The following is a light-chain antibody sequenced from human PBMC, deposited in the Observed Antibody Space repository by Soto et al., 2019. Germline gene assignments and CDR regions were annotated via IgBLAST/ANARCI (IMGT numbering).Light chain of an antibody. CDR3: QQYNSYSLT. V-gene: IGKV1-5*03. Sequence: DIQITQSPSTLSASVGDRVTITCRASQSISSWLAWYQQKPGKAPKLLIYEASSLDSGVPSRFSGSGSGTEFTLTISSLETDDFAVYYCQQYNSYSLTFGQGTKVDI. CDR1: QSISSW. CDR2: EAS. J-gene: IGKJ1*01.